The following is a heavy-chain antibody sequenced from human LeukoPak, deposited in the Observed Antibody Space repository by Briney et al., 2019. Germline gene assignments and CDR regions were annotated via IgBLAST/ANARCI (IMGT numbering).Heavy chain of an antibody. V-gene: IGHV4-34*01. CDR1: GGSFSGYY. CDR2: INHSGST. CDR3: ARGLGY. Sequence: SETLSLTCAVYGGSFSGYYWSWIRQPPGKGLEWIGEINHSGSTNYNPSLKSRVSISVDTSKNQFSLKLSSVTAADTAVYYCARGLGYWGQGTLVTVSS. D-gene: IGHD7-27*01. J-gene: IGHJ4*02.